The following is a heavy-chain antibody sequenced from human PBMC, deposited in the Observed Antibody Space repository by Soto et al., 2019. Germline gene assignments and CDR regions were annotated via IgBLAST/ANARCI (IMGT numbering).Heavy chain of an antibody. CDR2: MNPNSGNT. J-gene: IGHJ4*02. D-gene: IGHD1-26*01. CDR3: ARGLWGATRPAGY. CDR1: GYTFTSYG. V-gene: IGHV1-8*02. Sequence: ASVNVSCKASGYTFTSYGISWVRQATGQGLEWMGWMNPNSGNTGYAQKFQGRVTMTRNTSISTAYMELSSLRSEDTAVYYCARGLWGATRPAGYWGQGTLVTVSS.